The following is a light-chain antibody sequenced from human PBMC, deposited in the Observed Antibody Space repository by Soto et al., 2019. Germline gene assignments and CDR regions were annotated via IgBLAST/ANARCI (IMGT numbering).Light chain of an antibody. V-gene: IGKV3-15*01. CDR2: GAT. CDR1: QSIGSD. CDR3: QQYSGWPAVT. J-gene: IGKJ4*01. Sequence: EIVMTQSPDTLSVSPGETATLSCRASQSIGSDLAWYQQKPGQAPRLILYGATTRATGIPARFGGFGSGTYFTLFITMQSEDFAVYYCQQYSGWPAVTFGGGTKVDIK.